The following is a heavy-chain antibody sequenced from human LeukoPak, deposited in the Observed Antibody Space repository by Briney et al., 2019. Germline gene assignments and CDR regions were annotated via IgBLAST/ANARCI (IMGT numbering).Heavy chain of an antibody. D-gene: IGHD6-6*01. CDR3: AGDRSSGSSGWFDP. CDR1: GGSISSGGYY. CDR2: IYYSGST. V-gene: IGHV4-31*03. Sequence: PSQTLSLTCTVSGGSISSGGYYWSWIRQHPGKGLEWIGYIYYSGSTYYNPSLKSRVTISVDTSKNQFSLKLSSVTAADTAVYYCAGDRSSGSSGWFDPWGQGTLVTVSS. J-gene: IGHJ5*02.